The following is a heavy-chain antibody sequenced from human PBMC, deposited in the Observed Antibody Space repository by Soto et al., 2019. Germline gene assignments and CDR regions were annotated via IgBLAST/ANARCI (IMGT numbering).Heavy chain of an antibody. D-gene: IGHD3-3*01. CDR2: ISYDGSNK. CDR1: GFTFSSYG. CDR3: AKSFGVVTNYYFDY. J-gene: IGHJ4*02. V-gene: IGHV3-30*18. Sequence: GGSLRLSXAASGFTFSSYGMHWVRQAPGKGLEWVAVISYDGSNKYYADSVKGRFAISRDNSKNTLYLQMNSLRAEDTAVYYCAKSFGVVTNYYFDYWGQGTLVTVSS.